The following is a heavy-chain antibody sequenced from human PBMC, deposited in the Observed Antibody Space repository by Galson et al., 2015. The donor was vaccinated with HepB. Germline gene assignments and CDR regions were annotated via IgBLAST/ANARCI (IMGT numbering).Heavy chain of an antibody. D-gene: IGHD4-17*01. CDR2: ISGSGGST. CDR3: AKDELYGDYAGLNY. Sequence: SLRLSCAASGFTFSSYAMSWVRQAPGKGLEWVSAISGSGGSTYYADSVKGRFTISRDNSKNTLYLQMNSLRAEDTAVYYCAKDELYGDYAGLNYWGQGTLVTVSS. CDR1: GFTFSSYA. J-gene: IGHJ4*02. V-gene: IGHV3-23*01.